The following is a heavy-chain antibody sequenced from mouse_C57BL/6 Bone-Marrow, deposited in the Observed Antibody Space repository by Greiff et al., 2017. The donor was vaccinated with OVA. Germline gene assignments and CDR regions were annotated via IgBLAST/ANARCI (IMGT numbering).Heavy chain of an antibody. CDR3: ARYDYDDYFDY. Sequence: EVQLVESGPGLVKPSQTVFLTCTVTGISITTGHYRWSWIRQFPGNKLEWIGYIYYSGTITYNPSLTSRTPITRDTPKNQFFLEMNSLTAEDTATYYCARYDYDDYFDYWGQGTTLTVSS. CDR1: GISITTGHYR. J-gene: IGHJ2*01. V-gene: IGHV3-5*01. CDR2: IYYSGTI. D-gene: IGHD2-4*01.